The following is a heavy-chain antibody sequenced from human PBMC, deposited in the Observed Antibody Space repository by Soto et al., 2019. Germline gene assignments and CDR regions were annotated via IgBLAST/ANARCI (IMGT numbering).Heavy chain of an antibody. Sequence: SETLSLTCTVCGGSVSSGSYYWSWIRQPPGRGLEWIGYIYYSWSTNYKRSLKSRVTISVDTSKNQFSMKLSSVTAADTAVYYCARADLVVVRAALMGQNWFDHWGRGTLVTVSS. CDR2: IYYSWST. J-gene: IGHJ5*02. V-gene: IGHV4-61*01. CDR1: GGSVSSGSYY. CDR3: ARADLVVVRAALMGQNWFDH. D-gene: IGHD2-2*01.